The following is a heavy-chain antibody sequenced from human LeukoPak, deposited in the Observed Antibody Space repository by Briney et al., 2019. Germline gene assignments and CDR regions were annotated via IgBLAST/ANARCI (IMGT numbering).Heavy chain of an antibody. J-gene: IGHJ4*02. Sequence: SEILSLTCTVSGGSISSNYWTWIRQPAGKGLEWIGRMYASGTTNYNPSLKSRVTMSVDTSKNQFSLKLSSVTAADTAMYYCARESGGCRPLDYWGQGTPVTVSS. CDR3: ARESGGCRPLDY. CDR2: MYASGTT. D-gene: IGHD2-15*01. CDR1: GGSISSNY. V-gene: IGHV4-4*07.